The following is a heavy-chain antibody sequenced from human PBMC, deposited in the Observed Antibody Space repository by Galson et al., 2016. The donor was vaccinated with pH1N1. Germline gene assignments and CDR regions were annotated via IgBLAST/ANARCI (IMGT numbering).Heavy chain of an antibody. Sequence: SETLSLTCAVSGASFSSRNWWSWVRQAPGKGLEWIGEIYYSGSTNYNPSLKSRVTISVDKSNHQFSLRLRSMTAADTAVYYCARHALYSSGDMRNWIDPWGQGTRVTVSS. CDR3: ARHALYSSGDMRNWIDP. J-gene: IGHJ5*02. V-gene: IGHV4-4*02. CDR1: GASFSSRNW. CDR2: IYYSGST. D-gene: IGHD6-19*01.